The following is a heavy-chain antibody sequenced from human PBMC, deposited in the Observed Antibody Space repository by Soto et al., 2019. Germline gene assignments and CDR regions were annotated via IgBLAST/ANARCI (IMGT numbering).Heavy chain of an antibody. CDR1: GGSISSGDYY. V-gene: IGHV4-30-4*01. CDR3: AREDYGGRVGMDV. CDR2: IYYSGST. Sequence: QVQLQESGPGLVKPSQTLSLTCTVSGGSISSGDYYWSWIRQPPGKGLEWIGYIYYSGSTYYNPSLKSRVXXSXDXXKNQFSLKLSSVTAADTAVYYCAREDYGGRVGMDVWGQGTTVTVSS. J-gene: IGHJ6*02. D-gene: IGHD4-17*01.